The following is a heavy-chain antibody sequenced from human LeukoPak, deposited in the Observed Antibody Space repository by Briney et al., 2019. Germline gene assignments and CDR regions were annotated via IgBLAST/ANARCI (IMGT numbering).Heavy chain of an antibody. Sequence: SVTVSFTASAGTFSIYAISWVRQAPGQGLEWMGGIIPMFDTTNYAQKFQGRVTITADESTGTAYMELSSLTSEDTAVYYCATSDSRSWPYNWFHLWGQGTLVSVSS. V-gene: IGHV1-69*13. J-gene: IGHJ5*02. CDR2: IIPMFDTT. D-gene: IGHD6-13*01. CDR1: AGTFSIYA. CDR3: ATSDSRSWPYNWFHL.